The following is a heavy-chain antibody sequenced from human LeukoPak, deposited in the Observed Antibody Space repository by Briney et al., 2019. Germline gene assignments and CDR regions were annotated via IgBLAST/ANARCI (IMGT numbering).Heavy chain of an antibody. CDR3: VRNTRAPTY. D-gene: IGHD2-2*02. CDR1: GFTFTDHY. CDR2: ISGSKTDT. Sequence: PGGSLRLFCATSGFTFTDHYMSWIRQAPGKGLEWVSYISGSKTDTNYADSVKGRFTVSRDNAKNSVYLQMYSLTAEDTDVYYCVRNTRAPTYWGQGVLVTASS. J-gene: IGHJ4*02. V-gene: IGHV3-11*06.